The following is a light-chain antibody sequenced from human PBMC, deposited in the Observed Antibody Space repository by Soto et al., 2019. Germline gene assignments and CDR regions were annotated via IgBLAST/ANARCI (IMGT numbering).Light chain of an antibody. CDR2: GAS. CDR3: QQYHNWPPWT. Sequence: EIVMTQSPATLSVSPGERATLSYWASQSINVNLAWYQQKPGQAPRLLVYGASTRATGIPARFSGSGSGTEFTLTISGLQSEDFAVYYCQQYHNWPPWTFGQGTKVEIK. CDR1: QSINVN. J-gene: IGKJ1*01. V-gene: IGKV3-15*01.